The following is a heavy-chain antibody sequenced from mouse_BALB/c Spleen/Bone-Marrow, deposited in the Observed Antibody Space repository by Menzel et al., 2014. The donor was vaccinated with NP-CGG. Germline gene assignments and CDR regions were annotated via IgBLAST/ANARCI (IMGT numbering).Heavy chain of an antibody. J-gene: IGHJ4*01. V-gene: IGHV4-1*02. CDR2: INPDSSTI. CDR3: ARLGYYGTMDY. D-gene: IGHD1-1*01. CDR1: GFDFSRYW. Sequence: VQLKESGGGLVQPGGSLKLSCAASGFDFSRYWMRWVRQAPGKGLEWIGEINPDSSTINYTPSLKDKFIISRDNAKNTLYLQMSKVRSEDTALYYCARLGYYGTMDYWGQGTSVTVSS.